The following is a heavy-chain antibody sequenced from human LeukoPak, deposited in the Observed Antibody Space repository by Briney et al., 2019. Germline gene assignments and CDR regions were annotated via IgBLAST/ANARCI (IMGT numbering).Heavy chain of an antibody. V-gene: IGHV3-30-3*01. CDR2: ISYDGSNK. J-gene: IGHJ4*02. CDR3: ARGQDVWFRESPWGY. Sequence: PGGSLRLSCAASGFTLSSYAMHWVRQAPGKGLAWVAVISYDGSNKYYADSVKGRFTISRDNSKNTLYLQMNSLRAEDTAVYYCARGQDVWFRESPWGYWGEGTLVTVSS. D-gene: IGHD3-10*01. CDR1: GFTLSSYA.